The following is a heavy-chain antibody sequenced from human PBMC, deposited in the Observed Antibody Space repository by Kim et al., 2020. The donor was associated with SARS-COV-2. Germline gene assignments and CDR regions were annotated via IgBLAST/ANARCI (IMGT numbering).Heavy chain of an antibody. CDR2: IYPGDSDT. D-gene: IGHD6-19*01. V-gene: IGHV5-51*01. Sequence: GESLKISCKGSGYSFTSYWIGWVRQMPGKGLEWMGIIYPGDSDTRYSPSFQGQVTISADKSISTAYLQWSSLKASDTAMYYCARLAEQWLVRDYYGMDVWGQGTTVTVSS. J-gene: IGHJ6*02. CDR3: ARLAEQWLVRDYYGMDV. CDR1: GYSFTSYW.